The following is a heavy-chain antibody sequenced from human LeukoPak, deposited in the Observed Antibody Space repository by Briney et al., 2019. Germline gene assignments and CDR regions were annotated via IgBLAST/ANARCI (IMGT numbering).Heavy chain of an antibody. Sequence: PSETLSLTCNVSGGSISSYYWSWIRQPAGKGLEWIGRIYVSGSTNYNPSLKSRVTMSVDTSKNQFSLRLNSVTAADTAVYYCASGSSGYYYGWGQGTLVTVSS. J-gene: IGHJ4*02. D-gene: IGHD3-22*01. V-gene: IGHV4-4*07. CDR3: ASGSSGYYYG. CDR2: IYVSGST. CDR1: GGSISSYY.